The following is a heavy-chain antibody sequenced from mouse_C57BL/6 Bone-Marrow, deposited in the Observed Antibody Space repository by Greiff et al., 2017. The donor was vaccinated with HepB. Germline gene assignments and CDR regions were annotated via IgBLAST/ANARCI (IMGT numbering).Heavy chain of an antibody. V-gene: IGHV5-12*01. Sequence: EVNLVESGGGLVQPGGSLKLSCAASGFTFSDYYMYWVRQTPEKRLEWVAYISNGGGSTYYPDTVKGRFTISRDNAKNTLYLQMSRLKSEDTAMYYCARLNYAMDYWGQGTSVTVSS. CDR3: ARLNYAMDY. CDR1: GFTFSDYY. J-gene: IGHJ4*01. CDR2: ISNGGGST.